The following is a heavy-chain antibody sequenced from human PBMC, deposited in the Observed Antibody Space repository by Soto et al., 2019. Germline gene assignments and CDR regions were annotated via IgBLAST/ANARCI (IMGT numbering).Heavy chain of an antibody. CDR3: ARYYDNNGYYFDY. Sequence: ASVKVSCKACGYAFTVYYMHWVRQAPGQGLEWMGWINPNSGVTHYAQKFQGWVTMTRDTSISTAYMELSRLSSDDTAVYYCARYYDNNGYYFDYWGQGALVTVSS. V-gene: IGHV1-2*04. J-gene: IGHJ4*02. CDR1: GYAFTVYY. D-gene: IGHD3-22*01. CDR2: INPNSGVT.